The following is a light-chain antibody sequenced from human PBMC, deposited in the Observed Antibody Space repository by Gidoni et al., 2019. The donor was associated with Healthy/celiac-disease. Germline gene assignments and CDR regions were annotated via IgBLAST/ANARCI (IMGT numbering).Light chain of an antibody. V-gene: IGKV3-20*01. Sequence: ELVFTPSPCPLSLSPGERATISCRASQSVSSSYLAWYQQKPGQAPRLLIYGASSRATGIPDRLSGSGSGRDVIRTISRLEHEDFAVYYCQKYGRSPPLTFGGGTKVEIK. J-gene: IGKJ4*01. CDR1: QSVSSSY. CDR3: QKYGRSPPLT. CDR2: GAS.